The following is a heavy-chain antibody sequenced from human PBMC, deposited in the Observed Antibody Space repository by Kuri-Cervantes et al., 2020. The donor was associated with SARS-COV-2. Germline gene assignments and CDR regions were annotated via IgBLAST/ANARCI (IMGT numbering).Heavy chain of an antibody. CDR2: KWYDGSNK. V-gene: IGHV3-33*01. Sequence: LSPTCAASGSTFSSYGMHWVRQAPGKGLEWVAVKWYDGSNKYYADSVKGRFTISRDNSKNTLYLQMNSLRAEDTAVYYCARVGRQQWLVGSWGYYGMDVWGQGTTVTVSS. D-gene: IGHD6-19*01. CDR3: ARVGRQQWLVGSWGYYGMDV. J-gene: IGHJ6*02. CDR1: GSTFSSYG.